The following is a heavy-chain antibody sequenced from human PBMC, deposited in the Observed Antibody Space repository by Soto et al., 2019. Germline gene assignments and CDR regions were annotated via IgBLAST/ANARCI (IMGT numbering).Heavy chain of an antibody. CDR2: IVVGSGNT. Sequence: SVKVSCKASGFTFTSSAVQWVRQARGQRLEWIGWIVVGSGNTNYAQKFQERVTITRDMSTSTAYMELSSLRSEDTAVYYCAAGNYYDSSGYYSSAFDIWGQGTMVTVSS. V-gene: IGHV1-58*01. CDR3: AAGNYYDSSGYYSSAFDI. J-gene: IGHJ3*02. CDR1: GFTFTSSA. D-gene: IGHD3-22*01.